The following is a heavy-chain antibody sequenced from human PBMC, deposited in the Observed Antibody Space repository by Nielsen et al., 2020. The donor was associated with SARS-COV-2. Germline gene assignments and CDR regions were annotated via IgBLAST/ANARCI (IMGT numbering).Heavy chain of an antibody. Sequence: GESLTISCKGSGYSFTSYWISWVRQMPGKGLEWMGRIDPSDSYTNYSPSFQGHVTISADKSISTAYLQWSSLKASDTAMYYCARQDTVTPDTYYYYGMDVWGQGTTVTVSS. D-gene: IGHD4-17*01. CDR3: ARQDTVTPDTYYYYGMDV. CDR2: IDPSDSYT. CDR1: GYSFTSYW. V-gene: IGHV5-10-1*01. J-gene: IGHJ6*02.